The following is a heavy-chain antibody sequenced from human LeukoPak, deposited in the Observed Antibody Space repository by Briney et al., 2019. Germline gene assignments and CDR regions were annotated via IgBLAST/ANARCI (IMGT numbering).Heavy chain of an antibody. CDR3: ARAGDGSGSYEGDAFDI. V-gene: IGHV4-59*12. CDR1: GGSISSYY. J-gene: IGHJ3*02. CDR2: IYYSGST. D-gene: IGHD3-10*01. Sequence: SETLSLTCTVSGGSISSYYWSWIRQPPGKGLEWIGYIYYSGSTNYNPSLKSRVTISVDTSKNQFSLKLSSVTAADTAVYYCARAGDGSGSYEGDAFDIWGQGTMVTVSS.